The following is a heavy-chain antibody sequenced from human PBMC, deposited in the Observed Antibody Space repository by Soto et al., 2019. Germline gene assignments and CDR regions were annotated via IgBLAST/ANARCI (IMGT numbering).Heavy chain of an antibody. Sequence: QVQLVQSGAEVKKPGSSVKVSCKTPGGTFRPFVITWVRQAPGKGLEWMGGIMPVFPTPDYAQKFHGRVTITADESTGTAYMELSSLRSEDTAVYYCARDKDRQQLGGNYYYIMDVWGQGTTVTVSS. CDR1: GGTFRPFV. D-gene: IGHD3-3*02. CDR2: IMPVFPTP. CDR3: ARDKDRQQLGGNYYYIMDV. J-gene: IGHJ6*01. V-gene: IGHV1-69*12.